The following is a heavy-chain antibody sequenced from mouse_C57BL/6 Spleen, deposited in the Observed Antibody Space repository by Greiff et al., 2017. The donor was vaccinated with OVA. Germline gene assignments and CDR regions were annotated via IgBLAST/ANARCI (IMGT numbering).Heavy chain of an antibody. Sequence: VQLQQSGPELVKPGASVKIPCKASGYTFTDYNMDWVKQSHGKSLEWIGDINPNNGGTIYNQKFKGKATLTVDKSSSTAYMELRSLTSEDTAVYYCARRDYGNLLDYWGQGTTLTVSS. CDR2: INPNNGGT. CDR1: GYTFTDYN. J-gene: IGHJ2*01. V-gene: IGHV1-18*01. CDR3: ARRDYGNLLDY. D-gene: IGHD2-1*01.